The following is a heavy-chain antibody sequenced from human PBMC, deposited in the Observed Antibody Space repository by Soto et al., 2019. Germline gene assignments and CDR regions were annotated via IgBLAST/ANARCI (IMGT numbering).Heavy chain of an antibody. CDR1: GGTFSSYA. V-gene: IGHV1-69*13. Sequence: SVKVSCKASGGTFSSYAISWVRQAPGQGLEWMGGIIPIFGTANYAQKFQGRVTITADESTSTAYMELSSLRSEDTAVYYCAREGSGYLISDYYGMDVWGQGTTVTSP. CDR3: AREGSGYLISDYYGMDV. CDR2: IIPIFGTA. J-gene: IGHJ6*02. D-gene: IGHD5-12*01.